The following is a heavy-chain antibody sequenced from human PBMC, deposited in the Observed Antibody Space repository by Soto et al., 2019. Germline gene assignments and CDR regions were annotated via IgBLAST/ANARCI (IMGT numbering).Heavy chain of an antibody. CDR2: ISAYNGNT. Sequence: ASVKVSCKASGYTFASYGISWVRQAPGQGLEWMGWISAYNGNTNYAQKLQGRVTMTTDTSTSTAYMELRSLRSDDTAVYYCARWASLFNWFDPWGQGTLVTVSS. CDR3: ARWASLFNWFDP. CDR1: GYTFASYG. J-gene: IGHJ5*02. V-gene: IGHV1-18*04.